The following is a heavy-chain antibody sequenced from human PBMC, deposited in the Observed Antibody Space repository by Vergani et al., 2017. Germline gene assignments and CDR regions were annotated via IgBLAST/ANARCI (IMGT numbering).Heavy chain of an antibody. CDR2: IFYSGST. Sequence: QLQLQESGPGLVKPSETLSLTCTVSGGSISSSSYYWGWIRQPPGKGLECIGSIFYSGSTHHNPSLRSRVTISVDTSKNQFSLKLSSVTAADTAVYCCARKGEGYSDSGHWYFDLWGRGTLVTVSS. CDR1: GGSISSSSYY. V-gene: IGHV4-39*01. J-gene: IGHJ2*01. CDR3: ARKGEGYSDSGHWYFDL. D-gene: IGHD5-12*01.